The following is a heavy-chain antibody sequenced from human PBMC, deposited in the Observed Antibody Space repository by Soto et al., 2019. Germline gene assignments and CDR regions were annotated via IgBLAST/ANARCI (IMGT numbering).Heavy chain of an antibody. CDR1: GFTFSSYA. CDR3: ATSQAPFDY. CDR2: ISGSGGST. Sequence: GGSMKLSCAASGFTFSSYAMSWVRQAPGKGLEWVSAISGSGGSTYYADSVKGRFTISRGNSKNTLYLQMNSLRAEDTAVYYCATSQAPFDYWAQGTLVTVSS. V-gene: IGHV3-23*01. J-gene: IGHJ4*02.